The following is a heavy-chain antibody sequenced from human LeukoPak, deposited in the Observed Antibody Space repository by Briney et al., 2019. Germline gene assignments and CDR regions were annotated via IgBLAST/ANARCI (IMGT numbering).Heavy chain of an antibody. D-gene: IGHD3-9*01. V-gene: IGHV4-4*07. CDR3: ARVGGYYDIPKYWFDP. Sequence: SETLSLTCTVSGVSISSYYWSWIRQPARKGLEWIGRIYTSGSTNYNPSLKSRVTMSVDTSKNQFSLKLSSVTAADTAVYYCARVGGYYDIPKYWFDPWGQGTLVTVSS. CDR1: GVSISSYY. CDR2: IYTSGST. J-gene: IGHJ5*02.